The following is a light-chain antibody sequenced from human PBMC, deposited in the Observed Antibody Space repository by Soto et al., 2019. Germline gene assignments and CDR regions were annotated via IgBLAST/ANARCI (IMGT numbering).Light chain of an antibody. Sequence: NVLTQSAATLSLSPGDRATLSCRASQSVSSHLGWYQQKPGQAPRLLIYDASNRATGIPARFSGSGSGTDFTLTISSLEPEDFAVYYCQQRSKWPLFTFGPGTKVDTK. CDR1: QSVSSH. CDR3: QQRSKWPLFT. CDR2: DAS. V-gene: IGKV3-11*01. J-gene: IGKJ3*01.